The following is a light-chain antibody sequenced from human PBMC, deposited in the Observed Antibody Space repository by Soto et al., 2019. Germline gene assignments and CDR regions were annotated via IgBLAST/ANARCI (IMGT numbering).Light chain of an antibody. CDR2: VAS. J-gene: IGKJ2*01. CDR1: QDISLY. Sequence: IPLTQSPSSLSASVGDRVTITCRASQDISLYSAWYQQKPGKAPKLLIYVASTLESGVPSRFSGSGSGTDFTLTISSLQTEDFATYYCQQLNSRPYTFGQGTKLEIK. CDR3: QQLNSRPYT. V-gene: IGKV1-9*01.